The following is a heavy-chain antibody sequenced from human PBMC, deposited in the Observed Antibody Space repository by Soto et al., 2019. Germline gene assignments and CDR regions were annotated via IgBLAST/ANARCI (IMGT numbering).Heavy chain of an antibody. CDR2: IRSKANSYAT. V-gene: IGHV3-73*02. D-gene: IGHD2-15*01. CDR3: SSGGPHCSGGSCHPP. J-gene: IGHJ5*02. CDR1: GFTFSGSA. Sequence: EVQLVESGGGLVQPGGSLKLSCAASGFTFSGSAMHWVRQASGKGLEWVGRIRSKANSYATAYAASVKGRFTISRDDSKNTAYLQMNSLKTEDTAVYYCSSGGPHCSGGSCHPPWGQGTLVTVSS.